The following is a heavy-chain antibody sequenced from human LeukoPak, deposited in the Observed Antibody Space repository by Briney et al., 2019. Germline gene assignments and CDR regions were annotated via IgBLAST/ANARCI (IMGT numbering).Heavy chain of an antibody. D-gene: IGHD3-3*01. J-gene: IGHJ3*02. CDR1: GFTFSNAW. V-gene: IGHV3-15*05. CDR3: TTFPSGFDI. Sequence: PGGSLRLSCTASGFTFSNAWMSWARQAPGKGLEWVGRIKSKNDGGTTDYAAPVKGRVTISRDDSKNTLYLQMNSLKTEDTALYYCTTFPSGFDIWGQGTMVTVSS. CDR2: IKSKNDGGTT.